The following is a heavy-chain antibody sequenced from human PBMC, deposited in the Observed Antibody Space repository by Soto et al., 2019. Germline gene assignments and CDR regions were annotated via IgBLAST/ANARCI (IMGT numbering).Heavy chain of an antibody. CDR2: INHSGST. CDR3: ARSGPLLRYFDWLLSPRGTMDV. D-gene: IGHD3-9*01. J-gene: IGHJ6*02. Sequence: SETLSLTCAVYGGSFSGYYWSWIRQPPGRGLEWIGEINHSGSTNYNPSLKSRVTISVDTSKNQFSLKLSSVTAAETAVYYCARSGPLLRYFDWLLSPRGTMDVWGQGTTVTVSS. V-gene: IGHV4-34*01. CDR1: GGSFSGYY.